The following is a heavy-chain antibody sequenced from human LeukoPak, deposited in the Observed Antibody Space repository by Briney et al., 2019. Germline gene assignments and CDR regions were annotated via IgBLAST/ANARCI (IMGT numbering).Heavy chain of an antibody. J-gene: IGHJ3*02. CDR1: GFTFSSYA. CDR2: ISYDGSNK. CDR3: ARDYSGEHQRGAFDI. V-gene: IGHV3-30-3*01. Sequence: GGSLRLSCAASGFTFSSYAMHWVRQAPGKGLEWVAVISYDGSNKYYADSVKGRFTISRDNSKNTLYLQMNSLRAEDTAVYYCARDYSGEHQRGAFDIWAKGQWSPSLQ. D-gene: IGHD2-2*01.